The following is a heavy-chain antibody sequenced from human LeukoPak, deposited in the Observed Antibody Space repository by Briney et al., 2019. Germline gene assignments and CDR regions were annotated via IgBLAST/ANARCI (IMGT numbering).Heavy chain of an antibody. D-gene: IGHD1-26*01. CDR1: GFTFSNYA. Sequence: GGSLRLSCAASGFTFSNYAMSWVRQAPGKGLEWVSGIGSSGDGTYYVDSVKGRFTISRDTSKSTLYLQMNSLRVEDTAVYYCAKDRGWERDRYYLDYWGQGTLVTVSS. CDR3: AKDRGWERDRYYLDY. J-gene: IGHJ4*02. V-gene: IGHV3-23*01. CDR2: IGSSGDGT.